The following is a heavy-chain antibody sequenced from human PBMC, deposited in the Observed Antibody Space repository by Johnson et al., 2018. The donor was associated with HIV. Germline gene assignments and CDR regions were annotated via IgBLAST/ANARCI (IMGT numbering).Heavy chain of an antibody. V-gene: IGHV3-30-3*01. D-gene: IGHD4-23*01. CDR3: AREAQTHAFDI. J-gene: IGHJ3*02. CDR2: ISYDGSNK. Sequence: QVQLVESGGGVVQPGRSLRLSCAASGFTFRSYAMHWVRQAPGQGLEWVAVISYDGSNKYYADSVKGRFTISRDNSKNTLYLQMNSLRTEDTAMYYCAREAQTHAFDIWGQGTMVTVSS. CDR1: GFTFRSYA.